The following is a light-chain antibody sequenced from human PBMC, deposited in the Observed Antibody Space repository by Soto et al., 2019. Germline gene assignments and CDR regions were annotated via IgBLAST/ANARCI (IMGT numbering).Light chain of an antibody. V-gene: IGKV1-12*01. CDR3: QQADSFPFT. CDR1: QGISSW. Sequence: DIQMTQSPSSVSASVGDRVTITCRASQGISSWLGWYQQKPGKAPKLLIYTASTLLSGVPSRFSGSGSGTDFTLTSSSLQPDDFATYYCQQADSFPFTFGPGTKVDIK. CDR2: TAS. J-gene: IGKJ3*01.